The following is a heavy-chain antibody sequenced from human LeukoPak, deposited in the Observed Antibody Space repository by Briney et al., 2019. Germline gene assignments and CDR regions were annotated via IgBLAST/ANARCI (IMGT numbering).Heavy chain of an antibody. J-gene: IGHJ4*02. Sequence: SETLSLTCAVSGGSISSYYWSWIRQPPGKGLEWIGYIYYSGSTNYNPSLKSRVTISVDTSKNQFSLKLSSVTAADTAVYYCARDKPPDYWGQGTLVTVSS. V-gene: IGHV4-59*01. CDR1: GGSISSYY. CDR2: IYYSGST. CDR3: ARDKPPDY.